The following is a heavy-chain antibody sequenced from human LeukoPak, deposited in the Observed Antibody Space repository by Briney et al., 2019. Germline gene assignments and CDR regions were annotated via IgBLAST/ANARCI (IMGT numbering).Heavy chain of an antibody. V-gene: IGHV4-39*02. D-gene: IGHD5-24*01. CDR3: ARERRDGYNILDY. J-gene: IGHJ4*02. CDR2: IYYRGST. CDR1: GGSISSSSYY. Sequence: TSETLSPTCTVSGGSISSSSYYWVWIRQPPGKGLEWIVSIYYRGSTYYHPPLKGRVTISVDPSKNQFSLKLSSVTAADTAVYYCARERRDGYNILDYWGQGTLVTVSS.